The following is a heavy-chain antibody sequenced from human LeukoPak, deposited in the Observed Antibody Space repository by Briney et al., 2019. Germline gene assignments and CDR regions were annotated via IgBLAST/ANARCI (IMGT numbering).Heavy chain of an antibody. Sequence: SVKVSCKASGYTFTSYYMHWVRQAPGQGLEWMGGIIPIFGTANYAQKFQGRVTITTDESTSTAYMELSSLRSEDTAVYYCARLGRLTLYSSSWYYFDYWGQGTLVTVSS. CDR1: GYTFTSYY. J-gene: IGHJ4*02. D-gene: IGHD6-13*01. CDR3: ARLGRLTLYSSSWYYFDY. CDR2: IIPIFGTA. V-gene: IGHV1-69*05.